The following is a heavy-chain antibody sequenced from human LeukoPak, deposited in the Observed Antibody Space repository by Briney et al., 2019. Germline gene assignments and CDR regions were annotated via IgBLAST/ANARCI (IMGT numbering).Heavy chain of an antibody. Sequence: GGSLRLSCVGSQFTFSNYWMNWVRQAPGKGLEWVSNINGAGSATSYAASVKGRFTISRDGAKNCSYLQMSSLRVDAPAVYYWVRGHYKDDRSQGTLVTVSS. D-gene: IGHD4-11*01. CDR3: VRGHYKDD. V-gene: IGHV3-7*03. J-gene: IGHJ4*02. CDR1: QFTFSNYW. CDR2: INGAGSAT.